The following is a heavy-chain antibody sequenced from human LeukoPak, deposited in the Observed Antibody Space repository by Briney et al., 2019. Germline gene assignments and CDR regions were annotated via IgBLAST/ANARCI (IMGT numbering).Heavy chain of an antibody. J-gene: IGHJ4*02. D-gene: IGHD3-22*01. Sequence: GGSLRLSCAASGFTFSSYAMSWVRQAPGKGLEWVSAISGSGGSTYYADSVKGRFTISRDNSKNTLYLQMNSLRAEDTALYYCAKSSYYDTSGSYREYYFDYWGQGALVTVSS. CDR2: ISGSGGST. CDR3: AKSSYYDTSGSYREYYFDY. CDR1: GFTFSSYA. V-gene: IGHV3-23*01.